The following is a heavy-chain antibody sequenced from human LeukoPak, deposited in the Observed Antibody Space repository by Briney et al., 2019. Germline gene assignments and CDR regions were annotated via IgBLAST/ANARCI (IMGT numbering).Heavy chain of an antibody. Sequence: TSSETLSLTCAVSGGSISSSNWWSWVRQPPGKGLEWIGSFSHSGSTNYNPSLKCRVTIPVDKSKNQFSLKLSSVAAADTAVYYCARMGAGTAAAGYYFDYWRQRTMLTVRS. J-gene: IGHJ4*02. CDR2: FSHSGST. V-gene: IGHV4-4*02. CDR1: GGSISSSNW. CDR3: ARMGAGTAAAGYYFDY. D-gene: IGHD6-13*01.